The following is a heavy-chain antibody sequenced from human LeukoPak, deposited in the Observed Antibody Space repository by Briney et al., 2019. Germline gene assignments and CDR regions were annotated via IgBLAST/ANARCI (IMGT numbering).Heavy chain of an antibody. V-gene: IGHV1-18*01. D-gene: IGHD3-10*01. J-gene: IGHJ6*02. CDR2: ISAYNGNT. Sequence: ASVKVSCKASGYTFTSYGISWMRQAPGQGLEWMGWISAYNGNTNYAQKLQGRVTMTTDTSTSTAYMELRSLRSDDTAVYYCARGRYYGSGSYYPYYYYGIDVWGQGTTVTVSS. CDR3: ARGRYYGSGSYYPYYYYGIDV. CDR1: GYTFTSYG.